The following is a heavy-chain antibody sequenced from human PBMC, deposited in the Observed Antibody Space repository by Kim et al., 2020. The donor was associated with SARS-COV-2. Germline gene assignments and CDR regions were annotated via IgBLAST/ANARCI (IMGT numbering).Heavy chain of an antibody. CDR1: GYTFTSYA. CDR3: ARPEYYYGSGSYYPLVY. CDR2: INAGNGNT. Sequence: ASVKVSCKASGYTFTSYAMHWVRQAPGQRLEWMGWINAGNGNTKYSQKFQGRVTITRDTSASTAYMELSSLRSEDTAVYYCARPEYYYGSGSYYPLVYWGQGTLVTVSS. V-gene: IGHV1-3*01. J-gene: IGHJ4*02. D-gene: IGHD3-10*01.